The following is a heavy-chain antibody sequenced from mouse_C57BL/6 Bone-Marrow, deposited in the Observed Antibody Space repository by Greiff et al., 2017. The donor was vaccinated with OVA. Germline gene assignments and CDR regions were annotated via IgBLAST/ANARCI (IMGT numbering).Heavy chain of an antibody. CDR3: AREGYYDYTAWFAY. J-gene: IGHJ3*01. CDR1: GYTFTSYW. Sequence: QVQLKQPGAELVMPGASVKLSCKASGYTFTSYWMHWVKQRPGQGLEWIGEIDPSDSYTNYNQKFKGKSTLTVDKSSSTAYMQLSSLTSEDSAVYYCAREGYYDYTAWFAYWGQGTLVTVSA. D-gene: IGHD2-4*01. V-gene: IGHV1-69*01. CDR2: IDPSDSYT.